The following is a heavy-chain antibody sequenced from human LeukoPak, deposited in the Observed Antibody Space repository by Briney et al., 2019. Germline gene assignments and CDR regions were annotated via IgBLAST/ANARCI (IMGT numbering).Heavy chain of an antibody. CDR1: GGSISSGDYY. Sequence: PSQTLSLTCTVSGGSISSGDYYWSRIRQPPGKGLEWIGYIYYSGSTYYNPSLKSRVTISVDTSKNQFSLKLSSVTAADTAVYYCARSAAGGYCSGGSCEIDYWGQGTLVTVSS. CDR2: IYYSGST. J-gene: IGHJ4*02. D-gene: IGHD2-15*01. V-gene: IGHV4-30-4*08. CDR3: ARSAAGGYCSGGSCEIDY.